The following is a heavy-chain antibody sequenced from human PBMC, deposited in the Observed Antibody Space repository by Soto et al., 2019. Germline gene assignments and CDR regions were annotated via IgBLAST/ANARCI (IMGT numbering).Heavy chain of an antibody. CDR3: AGGRQQLVNHDAFDI. D-gene: IGHD6-13*01. CDR1: GGSISSYY. V-gene: IGHV4-59*01. CDR2: IYYSGST. J-gene: IGHJ3*02. Sequence: QVQLQESGPGLVKPSETLSLTCTVSGGSISSYYWSWIRQPPGKGLEWIGYIYYSGSTNYNPSLKSRVTTSVDTSKNQFSLKLSSVTAADTAVYYCAGGRQQLVNHDAFDIWGQGTMVTVSS.